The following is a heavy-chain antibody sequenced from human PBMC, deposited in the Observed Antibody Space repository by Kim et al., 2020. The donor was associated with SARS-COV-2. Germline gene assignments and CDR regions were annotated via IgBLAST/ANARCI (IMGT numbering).Heavy chain of an antibody. V-gene: IGHV3-30*02. Sequence: DTVTGRFTTSRDNSKNTHYLQRTSLRAEDTAVYYCAKDQYSSSWYRFDYWGQGTLVTVSS. CDR3: AKDQYSSSWYRFDY. D-gene: IGHD6-13*01. J-gene: IGHJ4*02.